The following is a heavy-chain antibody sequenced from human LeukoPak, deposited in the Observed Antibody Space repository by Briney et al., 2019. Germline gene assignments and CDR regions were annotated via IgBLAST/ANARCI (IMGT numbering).Heavy chain of an antibody. CDR1: GFTXSSYS. V-gene: IGHV3-21*01. Sequence: GSLRLSCXASGFTXSSYSMNWVRQAPGKGLEWVSSISSSSSYIYYADSVKGRFTISRDNAKNSLYMQMNSLRAEDTAVYYCARVLTVYSSSCADYWGQGTLVTVSS. J-gene: IGHJ4*02. D-gene: IGHD6-6*01. CDR2: ISSSSSYI. CDR3: ARVLTVYSSSCADY.